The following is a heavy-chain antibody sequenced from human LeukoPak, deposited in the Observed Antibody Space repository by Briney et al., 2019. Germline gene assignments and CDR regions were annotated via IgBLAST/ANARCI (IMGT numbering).Heavy chain of an antibody. Sequence: SETLSLTCTVSGGSISSSSYYWGWIRQPPGKGLEWIGSIYYSGSTYYNPSLKSRVTISVDTSKNQFSLKLSSVTAADTAVYYCARVSVDDYGDYGPTEVIDYWGQGTLVTVSS. CDR3: ARVSVDDYGDYGPTEVIDY. CDR2: IYYSGST. D-gene: IGHD4-17*01. CDR1: GGSISSSSYY. V-gene: IGHV4-39*07. J-gene: IGHJ4*02.